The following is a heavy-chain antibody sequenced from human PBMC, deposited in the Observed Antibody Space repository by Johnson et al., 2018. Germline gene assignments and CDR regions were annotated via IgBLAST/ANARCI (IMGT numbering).Heavy chain of an antibody. V-gene: IGHV3-30*18. J-gene: IGHJ6*04. Sequence: QVQLVQSGGGVVQPGRSLRLSCAASGFTFSIYGMHWVRQAPGKGLGWVALISYDGSNKYYADSVKGRFTISRDNSKNTLYLQMNSLRVEDTAVYYCAKDVSRLTPYGMDVWGKGTTVTVSS. D-gene: IGHD6-6*01. CDR1: GFTFSIYG. CDR3: AKDVSRLTPYGMDV. CDR2: ISYDGSNK.